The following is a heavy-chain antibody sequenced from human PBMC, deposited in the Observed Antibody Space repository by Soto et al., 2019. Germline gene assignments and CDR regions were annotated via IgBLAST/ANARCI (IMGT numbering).Heavy chain of an antibody. V-gene: IGHV4-31*03. D-gene: IGHD3-22*01. Sequence: QVQLQESGPGLVKPSQTLSLTCTVSGDSINRGAYYWTGIRQHPGKGLGWIGYIPNSGRTYYNPSPKCRLTTSLGSSEIQFSLTPTSVAAADTAMYYCARARKYYDCELDPWGQETLVTVSS. CDR2: IPNSGRT. J-gene: IGHJ5*02. CDR1: GDSINRGAYY. CDR3: ARARKYYDCELDP.